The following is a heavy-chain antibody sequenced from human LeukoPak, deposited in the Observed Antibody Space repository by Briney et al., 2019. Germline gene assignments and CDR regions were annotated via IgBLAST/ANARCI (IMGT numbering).Heavy chain of an antibody. CDR2: INRDGSTT. CDR3: AREASAVFDY. J-gene: IGHJ4*02. D-gene: IGHD6-13*01. Sequence: QPGGSLRLSCAASGFTLNNYWMHWVRQAPGKGLVWVSRINRDGSTTDYADSVKGRFTISRDNAKNTLYLQMNSLGAEDTAVYYCAREASAVFDYWGQGTLVTASS. V-gene: IGHV3-74*01. CDR1: GFTLNNYW.